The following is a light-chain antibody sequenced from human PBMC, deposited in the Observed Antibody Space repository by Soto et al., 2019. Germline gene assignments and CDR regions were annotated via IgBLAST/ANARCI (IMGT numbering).Light chain of an antibody. CDR3: QQYYSTPWT. CDR2: WAS. Sequence: DIVMTQSPASLSVSLCERATINCKSIQSIFYSSNNKSYLTWYQQKPGQPPKLLIYWASTRESGVPDRFSGSGSGTDFTLTISSLQAEDVAVYYCQQYYSTPWTFGQGTKVDIK. CDR1: QSIFYSSNNKSY. V-gene: IGKV4-1*01. J-gene: IGKJ1*01.